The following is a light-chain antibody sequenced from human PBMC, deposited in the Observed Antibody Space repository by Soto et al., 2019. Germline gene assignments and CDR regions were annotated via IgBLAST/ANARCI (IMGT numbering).Light chain of an antibody. V-gene: IGKV3-11*01. CDR3: QERTGWPPWT. J-gene: IGKJ1*01. CDR2: DAS. Sequence: IVLTQSPATLSLSPGERATLSCRASQSINNNLAWYQQKPGQAPRLLIYDASKRASGFPARFSGSGSGTDFTLTISSLEPEDFAVYYCQERTGWPPWTFGQGTKVDIK. CDR1: QSINNN.